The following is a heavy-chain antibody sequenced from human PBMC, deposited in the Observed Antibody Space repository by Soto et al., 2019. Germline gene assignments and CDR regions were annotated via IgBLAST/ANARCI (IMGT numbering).Heavy chain of an antibody. V-gene: IGHV3-15*01. Sequence: LRLSCAASGFTFSNAWMSWVRQAPGKGLEWVGRIKSKTDGGTTDYAAPVKGRFTISRDDSKNTLYLQMNSLKTEDTAVYYCTTDSARYERAFDIWGQGTMVTVSS. CDR3: TTDSARYERAFDI. CDR1: GFTFSNAW. J-gene: IGHJ3*02. D-gene: IGHD1-1*01. CDR2: IKSKTDGGTT.